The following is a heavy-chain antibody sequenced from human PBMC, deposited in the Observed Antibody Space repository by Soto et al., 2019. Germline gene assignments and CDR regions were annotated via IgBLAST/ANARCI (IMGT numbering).Heavy chain of an antibody. V-gene: IGHV4-59*11. Sequence: QVRLQESGPGLVKASETLSLTCTVSGGSIINHCWSWIRQRPGKGLEWIGYIFYNGGTMYNPSLGSRVTMSVDTSKNQFSLRLRSVTAADTAVYYCARETTSGWATGGLLEYWGQGSLVTVSS. CDR1: GGSIINHC. CDR3: ARETTSGWATGGLLEY. D-gene: IGHD6-19*01. J-gene: IGHJ4*02. CDR2: IFYNGGT.